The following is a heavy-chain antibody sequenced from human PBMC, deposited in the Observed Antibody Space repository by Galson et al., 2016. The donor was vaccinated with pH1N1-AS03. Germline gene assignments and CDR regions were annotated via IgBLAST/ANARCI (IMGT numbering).Heavy chain of an antibody. CDR2: MYYSGTT. Sequence: SETLSLTCSVSGAPITSGSHYWTWIRQLPGKGLEWIGYMYYSGTTKFNPPLATRVTMSVDRSKSQFSPTLMSVTAADTAVYYCAREVQLWPHYYPLDVWGQGTTVTFSS. CDR3: AREVQLWPHYYPLDV. V-gene: IGHV4-61*01. CDR1: GAPITSGSHY. D-gene: IGHD3-22*01. J-gene: IGHJ6*02.